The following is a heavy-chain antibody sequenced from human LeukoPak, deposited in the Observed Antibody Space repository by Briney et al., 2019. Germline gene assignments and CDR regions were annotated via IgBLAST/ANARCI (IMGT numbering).Heavy chain of an antibody. D-gene: IGHD3-10*01. CDR3: ARIRVTPGMMYASAWFGEFRN. CDR2: IYHSGST. CDR1: GYSISSGYY. V-gene: IGHV4-38-2*01. Sequence: SETLSLTCAVSGYSISSGYYWGWIRQPPGKGLEWIGSIYHSGSTYYNPSLKSRVTISVDTSKNQFSLKLSSVTAAATAVYYCARIRVTPGMMYASAWFGEFRNWGQGTLVTVSS. J-gene: IGHJ4*02.